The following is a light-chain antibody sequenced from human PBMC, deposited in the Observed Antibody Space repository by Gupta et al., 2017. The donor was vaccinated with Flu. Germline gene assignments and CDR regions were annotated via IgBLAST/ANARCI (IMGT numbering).Light chain of an antibody. J-gene: IGKJ4*01. V-gene: IGKV3-11*01. CDR1: QSISSY. Sequence: EVVLTQSPATLSLSPGDRATLSCRASQSISSYLAWYQQKPGQAPRFLIYDASNRATGIPARFSGSGSGTDFTLTISSLEPGDSAVYYCQHRSVWPPSFTFGGGTKVEIK. CDR2: DAS. CDR3: QHRSVWPPSFT.